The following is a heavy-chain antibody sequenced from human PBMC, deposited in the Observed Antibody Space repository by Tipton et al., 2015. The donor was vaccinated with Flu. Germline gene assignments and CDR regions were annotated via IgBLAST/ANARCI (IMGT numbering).Heavy chain of an antibody. Sequence: TLSLTCAVSGDSVSTDYYYWSWLRQPPGKGLEWIGYIYYTGTTKYNPSLKSRVTVSVDTSKKHFSLKLSSVTAADTAMYFCARDRSLAPGAMVDWGQGTLVTVSS. J-gene: IGHJ4*02. V-gene: IGHV4-61*03. CDR1: GDSVSTDYYY. CDR2: IYYTGTT. D-gene: IGHD5-18*01. CDR3: ARDRSLAPGAMVD.